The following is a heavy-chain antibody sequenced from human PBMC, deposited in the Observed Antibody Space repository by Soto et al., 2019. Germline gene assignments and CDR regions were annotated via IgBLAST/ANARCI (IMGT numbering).Heavy chain of an antibody. CDR2: IFYSGGT. J-gene: IGHJ3*02. CDR1: GGSILDSTYY. D-gene: IGHD1-26*01. CDR3: ASAGIVGATTAFDI. V-gene: IGHV4-39*01. Sequence: PSETLSLTCTVSGGSILDSTYYWAWIRQSPGKGLEWIGTIFYSGGTFYTPSLKSRVTISVDTSKNQFSLKLSSVTASDAAVYYCASAGIVGATTAFDIWGQGTMVTVSS.